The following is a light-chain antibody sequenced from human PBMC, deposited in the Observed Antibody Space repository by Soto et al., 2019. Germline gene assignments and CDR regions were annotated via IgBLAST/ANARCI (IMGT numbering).Light chain of an antibody. CDR3: HQYKGIPWT. Sequence: DIVMTQSPDSLAVSLGERATINCKSSQSVLHSPNNKNYLAWYQQQPGQPPKLLIYWASTRESGLPDRFSGSGSGTDFTLTISSLQAEDVAIYNCHQYKGIPWTFGQGNKVEIK. V-gene: IGKV4-1*01. CDR1: QSVLHSPNNKNY. CDR2: WAS. J-gene: IGKJ1*01.